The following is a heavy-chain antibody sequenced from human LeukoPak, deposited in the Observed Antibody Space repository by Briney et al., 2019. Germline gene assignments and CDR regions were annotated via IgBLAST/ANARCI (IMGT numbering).Heavy chain of an antibody. CDR1: GFTFSSYG. V-gene: IGHV3-30*02. J-gene: IGHJ5*02. Sequence: GGSLRLSCAASGFTFSSYGMHWVRQAPGKGLEWVAFIRYDGSNKYYADSVKGRFTISRDNAKNSLYLQLNSLRVEDTAVYYCALFDTSGWFRGFDPWGQGALVTVSP. CDR3: ALFDTSGWFRGFDP. CDR2: IRYDGSNK. D-gene: IGHD6-19*01.